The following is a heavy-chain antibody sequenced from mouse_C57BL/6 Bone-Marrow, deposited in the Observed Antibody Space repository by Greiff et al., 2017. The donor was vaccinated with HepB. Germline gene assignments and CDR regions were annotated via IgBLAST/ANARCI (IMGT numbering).Heavy chain of an antibody. CDR1: GYTFTSYW. J-gene: IGHJ1*03. CDR3: ASGVWVYDVGSFDV. Sequence: QVQLQQPGAELVKPGASVKLSCKASGYTFTSYWMHWVKQRPGRGLEWIGRIDPKSGGTKYNEKFKSKATLTVDKPSSTAYMQLSSLTSEDSAVYYCASGVWVYDVGSFDVLGTGTPVPVSS. V-gene: IGHV1-72*01. D-gene: IGHD2-12*01. CDR2: IDPKSGGT.